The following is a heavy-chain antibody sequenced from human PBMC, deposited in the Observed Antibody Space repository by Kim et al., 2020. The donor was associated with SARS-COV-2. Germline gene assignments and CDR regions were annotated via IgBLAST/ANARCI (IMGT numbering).Heavy chain of an antibody. V-gene: IGHV3-30*04. Sequence: GGSLRLSCAASGFTFSSYAMHWVRQAPGKGLEWVAVISYDGSNKYYADSVKGRFTISRDNSKNTLYLQMNSLRAEDTAVYYCARDAFSSYSSSWTFGWFDPWGQGTLVTVSS. D-gene: IGHD6-13*01. CDR1: GFTFSSYA. CDR2: ISYDGSNK. J-gene: IGHJ5*02. CDR3: ARDAFSSYSSSWTFGWFDP.